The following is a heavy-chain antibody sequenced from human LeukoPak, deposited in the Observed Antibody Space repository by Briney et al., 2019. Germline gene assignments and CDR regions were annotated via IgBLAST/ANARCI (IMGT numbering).Heavy chain of an antibody. V-gene: IGHV3-30-3*01. CDR1: GFTFSSYA. CDR2: ISYDGSNK. J-gene: IGHJ4*02. D-gene: IGHD3-9*01. Sequence: GGSLRLFYAASGFTFSSYAMHWVRQAPGKGLEWVAVISYDGSNKYYADSVKGRFTISRDNSKNTLYLQMNSLRAEDTAVYYCARVVGPETYYDILTGYFDYWGQGTLVTVSS. CDR3: ARVVGPETYYDILTGYFDY.